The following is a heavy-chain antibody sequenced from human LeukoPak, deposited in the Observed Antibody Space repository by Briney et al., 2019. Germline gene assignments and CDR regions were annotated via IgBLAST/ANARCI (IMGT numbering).Heavy chain of an antibody. V-gene: IGHV3-33*01. CDR3: ARDFFPDYGGIFDY. CDR1: GFTFSSYG. Sequence: GGSLRLSCAASGFTFSSYGMHWVRQAPGKGLEWVAVIWYDGSNKYYADSVKGRFTISRDNSKNTLYLQMNSLRAEDTAVYYCARDFFPDYGGIFDYWGQGTLVTVSS. J-gene: IGHJ4*02. CDR2: IWYDGSNK. D-gene: IGHD4-23*01.